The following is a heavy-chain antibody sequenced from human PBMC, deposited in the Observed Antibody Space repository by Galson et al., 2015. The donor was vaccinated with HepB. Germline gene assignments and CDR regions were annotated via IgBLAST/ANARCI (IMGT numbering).Heavy chain of an antibody. V-gene: IGHV1-18*01. CDR3: ARDHPWDYYDSSGYQKLFDY. CDR2: ISAYNGNT. J-gene: IGHJ4*02. D-gene: IGHD3-22*01. CDR1: GYTFTSYG. Sequence: SVKVSCKASGYTFTSYGISWVRQAPGQGLEWMGWISAYNGNTNYAQKLQGRVTMTTDTSTSTAYMELRSLRSDDTAVYYCARDHPWDYYDSSGYQKLFDYWGQGTLVTVSS.